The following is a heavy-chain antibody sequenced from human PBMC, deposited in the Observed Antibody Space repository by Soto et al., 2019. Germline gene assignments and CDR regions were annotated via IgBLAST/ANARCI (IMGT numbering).Heavy chain of an antibody. J-gene: IGHJ4*02. CDR3: AKTLWFGELNPYFDY. D-gene: IGHD3-10*01. CDR2: IYYSGST. Sequence: SETLSLTCTVSGGSISSYYWSWIRQPPGKGLEWIGYIYYSGSTNYNPSLKSRVTISVDTSKNQFSLKLSSVTAADTAVYYCAKTLWFGELNPYFDYWVQGTLVTVSS. V-gene: IGHV4-59*08. CDR1: GGSISSYY.